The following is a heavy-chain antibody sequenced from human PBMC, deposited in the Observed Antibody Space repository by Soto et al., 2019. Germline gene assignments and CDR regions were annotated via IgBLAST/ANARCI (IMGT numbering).Heavy chain of an antibody. V-gene: IGHV1-18*01. CDR3: AREMVRGVGSDY. J-gene: IGHJ4*02. CDR1: GYTFTSYG. D-gene: IGHD3-10*01. Sequence: ASVKVSCKASGYTFTSYGISWVRQAPGQGLEWMGWISTYNGNTKYAQELLGRVTMTTDTSTSTAYMELRSLRSDDTAVFYCAREMVRGVGSDYWGQGTLVTVSS. CDR2: ISTYNGNT.